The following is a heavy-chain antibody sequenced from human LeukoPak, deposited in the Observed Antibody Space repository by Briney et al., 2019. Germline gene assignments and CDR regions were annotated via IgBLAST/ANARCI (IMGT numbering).Heavy chain of an antibody. D-gene: IGHD3-10*01. CDR2: IDYRGST. CDR3: ATDNSYGSGSYYT. J-gene: IGHJ4*02. Sequence: NPSETLSLTCTVPGDSMNNYYWSWIRQPPGKGMEYIGSIDYRGSTKYNPSLKSRVTISADTSKNQFSLKLSSVTAADTAVYYCATDNSYGSGSYYTWGQGTLVTVSS. CDR1: GDSMNNYY. V-gene: IGHV4-59*01.